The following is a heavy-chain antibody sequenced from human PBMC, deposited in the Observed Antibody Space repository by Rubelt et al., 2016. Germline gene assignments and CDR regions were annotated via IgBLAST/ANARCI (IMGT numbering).Heavy chain of an antibody. D-gene: IGHD1-26*01. CDR1: GFTFSSYA. CDR2: ISGSGAIT. Sequence: EVQLVESGGGLVKPGGSLRLSCAASGFTFSSYAMHWVRQAPGKGLEWVSAISGSGAITYYADSVKGRFTISRDNSKNTLYLQMNGLGVEDTAVYYCAKDISGSYSVDYWGQGTLVTVSS. CDR3: AKDISGSYSVDY. V-gene: IGHV3-23*04. J-gene: IGHJ4*02.